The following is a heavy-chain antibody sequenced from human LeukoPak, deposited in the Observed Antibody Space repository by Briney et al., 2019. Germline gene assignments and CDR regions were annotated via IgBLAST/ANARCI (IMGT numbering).Heavy chain of an antibody. Sequence: GGSLRLSCAASGFTFSEYYINWIRQAPGKGLGWVSHISSSGRLMQYADSVRGRFTITRDNAQNFMSLRMNNLKPEDTAVYYCARDTNNGLDVWGRGTTVTVS. V-gene: IGHV3-11*01. J-gene: IGHJ6*02. CDR1: GFTFSEYY. CDR2: ISSSGRLM. CDR3: ARDTNNGLDV. D-gene: IGHD1-14*01.